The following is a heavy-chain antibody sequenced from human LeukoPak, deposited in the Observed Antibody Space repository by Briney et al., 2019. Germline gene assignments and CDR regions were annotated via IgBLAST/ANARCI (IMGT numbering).Heavy chain of an antibody. CDR3: TREVWFGELLSGYYYYYGMDV. Sequence: GGSLRLSCTASGFTFGDYAMSWVRQAPGKGLEWVGFIRSKAYGGTTEYAASVKGRFTISRDDSKGIAYLQMNSLKTEDTAVYYCTREVWFGELLSGYYYYYGMDVWGQGTTVTVSS. CDR2: IRSKAYGGTT. V-gene: IGHV3-49*04. J-gene: IGHJ6*02. CDR1: GFTFGDYA. D-gene: IGHD3-10*01.